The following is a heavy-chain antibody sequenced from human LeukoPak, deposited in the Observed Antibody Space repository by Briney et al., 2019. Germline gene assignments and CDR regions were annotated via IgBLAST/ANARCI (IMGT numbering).Heavy chain of an antibody. CDR1: GFTFDDYA. CDR3: AKDCSDSWQFDY. CDR2: ISTSGDST. V-gene: IGHV3-23*01. Sequence: GGSLRLSCAASGFTFDDYAMHWVRQAPGKGLEWVSAISTSGDSTNYADSVKGRFTISRDNSKNTLYLQMNSLRVEDTAVYYCAKDCSDSWQFDYWGQGTLVTVSS. J-gene: IGHJ4*02. D-gene: IGHD2-15*01.